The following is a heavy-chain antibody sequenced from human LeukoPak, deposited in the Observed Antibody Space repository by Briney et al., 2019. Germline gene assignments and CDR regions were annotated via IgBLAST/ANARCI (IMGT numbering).Heavy chain of an antibody. J-gene: IGHJ5*02. CDR2: IYTGGTT. D-gene: IGHD3-22*01. CDR1: GGSISSYY. V-gene: IGHV4-4*07. CDR3: AGDNYDNTNWFDP. Sequence: PSETLSLTCTVSGGSISSYYWSWIRQPAGKGLEWIGRIYTGGTTNYNPSLKSRVTMSVDTSKNQFSLSLSSVTAADTAVYYCAGDNYDNTNWFDPWGQGTLVTVSP.